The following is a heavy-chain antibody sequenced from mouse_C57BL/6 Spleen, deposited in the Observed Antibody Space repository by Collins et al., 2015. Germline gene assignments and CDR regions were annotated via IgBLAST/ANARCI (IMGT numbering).Heavy chain of an antibody. CDR1: GYTFTTYG. V-gene: IGHV9-3*01. CDR2: INTYSGVP. J-gene: IGHJ1*03. Sequence: VKVSCKASGYTFTTYGMSWVKQAPGKGLKWMGWINTYSGVPTYADDFKGRFAFSLQTSASTAYLQINNLKNEDTATYFCARSRHYYGSSYDWYFDVWGTGTTVTVSS. D-gene: IGHD1-1*01. CDR3: ARSRHYYGSSYDWYFDV.